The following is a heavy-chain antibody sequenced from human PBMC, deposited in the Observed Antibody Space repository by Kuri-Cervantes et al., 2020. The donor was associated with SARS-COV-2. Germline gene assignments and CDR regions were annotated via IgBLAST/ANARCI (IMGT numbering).Heavy chain of an antibody. CDR1: GGSISSSNW. CDR3: ARAPYYRCYDFWSGYRPSCYYMDV. D-gene: IGHD3-3*01. J-gene: IGHJ6*03. CDR2: IYHSGST. Sequence: GSLRLSCTVSGGSISSSNWWSWVRQPPGKGLEWIGEIYHSGSTNYNPPLKSRVTISVDKSKNQFSLKLSSVTAADTAVYYCARAPYYRCYDFWSGYRPSCYYMDVWGKGTTVTVSS. V-gene: IGHV4-4*02.